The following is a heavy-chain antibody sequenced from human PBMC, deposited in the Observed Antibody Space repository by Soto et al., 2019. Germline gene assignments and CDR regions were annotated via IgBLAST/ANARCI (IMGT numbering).Heavy chain of an antibody. D-gene: IGHD3-10*01. CDR3: ARADGYYGSGSYSMIAPDGYYYYGMDV. V-gene: IGHV1-69*06. Sequence: SVKVSCKASGGTFSSYAISWVRQAPGQGLEWMGGIIPIFGTANYAQKFQGRVTITADKSTSTAYMELSSLRSEDTAVYYCARADGYYGSGSYSMIAPDGYYYYGMDVWGQGTTVTVSS. J-gene: IGHJ6*02. CDR1: GGTFSSYA. CDR2: IIPIFGTA.